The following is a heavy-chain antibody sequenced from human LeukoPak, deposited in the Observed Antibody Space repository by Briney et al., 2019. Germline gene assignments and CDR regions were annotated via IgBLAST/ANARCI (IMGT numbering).Heavy chain of an antibody. CDR2: IYYSGST. Sequence: KASETLSLTCTVSGGSISSSSYYWGWIRQPPGKGLEWIGSIYYSGSTYYNPSLKSRVTISVDTSKNQFSLKLSSVTAADTAVYYCARGSRRYMVRGVPAHYWGQGTLVTVSS. D-gene: IGHD3-10*01. J-gene: IGHJ4*02. CDR1: GGSISSSSYY. V-gene: IGHV4-39*01. CDR3: ARGSRRYMVRGVPAHY.